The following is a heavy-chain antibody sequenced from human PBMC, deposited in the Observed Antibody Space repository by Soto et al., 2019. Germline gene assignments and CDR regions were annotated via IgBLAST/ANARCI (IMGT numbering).Heavy chain of an antibody. CDR3: ASNRYSGSYLGLYYYGMDV. D-gene: IGHD1-26*01. Sequence: QVQLQESGPGLVKPSETLSLTCTVSGGSISSYYWSWIRQPPGKGLEWIGYIYYSGSTNYNPSLKRRVTISVDTSKNQFSLKLSSVTAADTAVYYCASNRYSGSYLGLYYYGMDVWGQGTTVTVSS. J-gene: IGHJ6*02. CDR1: GGSISSYY. V-gene: IGHV4-59*01. CDR2: IYYSGST.